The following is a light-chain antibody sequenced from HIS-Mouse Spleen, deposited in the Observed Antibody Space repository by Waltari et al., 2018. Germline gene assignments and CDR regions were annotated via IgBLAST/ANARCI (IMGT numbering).Light chain of an antibody. CDR3: YSAADNNRV. CDR2: KDS. V-gene: IGLV3-27*01. Sequence: SYELTQPSSVSVSPGQTARITCSGDVLAKKYARWFQQKPGQAPVLVIYKDSGRPSGIPDRSSGYSSGTTVTLSLSGAQVEDEADYYCYSAADNNRVFGGGTKLTVL. CDR1: VLAKKY. J-gene: IGLJ3*02.